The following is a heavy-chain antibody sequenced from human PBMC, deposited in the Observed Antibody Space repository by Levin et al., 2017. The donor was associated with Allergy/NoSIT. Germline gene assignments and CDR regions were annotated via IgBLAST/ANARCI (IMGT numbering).Heavy chain of an antibody. Sequence: GESLKISCAGSVFTFRTYSMNWVRQAPGKGLEWVSSISSSSSYIDYADSVRGRFTISRDNANNSLFLQMNSLRAEDTAVYYCARGFCSGKSCYQGWFDPWGRGILVTVTS. D-gene: IGHD3-3*01. CDR3: ARGFCSGKSCYQGWFDP. CDR1: VFTFRTYS. CDR2: ISSSSSYI. J-gene: IGHJ5*02. V-gene: IGHV3-21*01.